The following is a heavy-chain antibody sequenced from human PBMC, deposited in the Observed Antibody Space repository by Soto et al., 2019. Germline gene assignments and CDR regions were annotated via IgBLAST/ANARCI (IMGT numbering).Heavy chain of an antibody. CDR3: ARTYYDGWSPRNNWFDP. V-gene: IGHV4-4*02. CDR2: IYHSGST. CDR1: W. D-gene: IGHD3-3*01. J-gene: IGHJ5*02. Sequence: WWSWVRQPPGKGLEWIGEIYHSGSTNYNPPLKSRLTISVDKSKNQFSLKLSSVNAEDTAVYYCARTYYDGWSPRNNWFDPWGQGTLVTVSS.